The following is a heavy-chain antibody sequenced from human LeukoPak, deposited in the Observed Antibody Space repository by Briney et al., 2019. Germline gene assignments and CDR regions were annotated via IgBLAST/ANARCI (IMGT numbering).Heavy chain of an antibody. Sequence: SETLSLTCTVSGGSISSSSYYWGWIRQPPGKGLEWIGSIYYSGSTYYNPSLKSRVTISVDTSKNQFSLKLSSVTAADTAVYYCARPSGLLPSPFQHGGQGTLVTVSS. V-gene: IGHV4-39*01. CDR1: GGSISSSSYY. CDR2: IYYSGST. CDR3: ARPSGLLPSPFQH. J-gene: IGHJ1*01. D-gene: IGHD2-2*01.